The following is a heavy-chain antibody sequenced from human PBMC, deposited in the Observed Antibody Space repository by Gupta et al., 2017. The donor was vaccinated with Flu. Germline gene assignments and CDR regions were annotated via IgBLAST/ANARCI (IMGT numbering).Heavy chain of an antibody. J-gene: IGHJ4*02. V-gene: IGHV1-69*01. CDR1: A. Sequence: AFNWVRQAPGEGLEWMGGIIPIFGPTTYAQKFQGRVTITADESTRTVYMDLSSLRSEDTALYFCARERGGVGNSFDSWGQGTLVTVSS. D-gene: IGHD1-1*01. CDR3: ARERGGVGNSFDS. CDR2: IIPIFGPT.